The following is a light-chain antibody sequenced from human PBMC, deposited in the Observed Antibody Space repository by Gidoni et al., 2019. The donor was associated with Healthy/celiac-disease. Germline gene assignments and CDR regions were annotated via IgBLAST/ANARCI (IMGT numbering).Light chain of an antibody. CDR1: SGHSSYA. Sequence: QLVLPQPPSASAYLGASVKLTCTLSSGHSSYAIAWHQQQPEKGPRYLMKLNSDGSHSKGDGIPVRFSGSSSGAERYLTISSLQSEDEADYYCQTWGTGIRVFGGGTKLTVL. V-gene: IGLV4-69*01. CDR3: QTWGTGIRV. J-gene: IGLJ3*02. CDR2: LNSDGSH.